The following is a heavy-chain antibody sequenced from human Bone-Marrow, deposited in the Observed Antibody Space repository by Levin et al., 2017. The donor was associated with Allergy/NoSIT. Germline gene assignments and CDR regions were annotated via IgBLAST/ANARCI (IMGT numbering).Heavy chain of an antibody. D-gene: IGHD1-26*01. CDR3: ARDSGVSGRLRFDP. Sequence: PGGSLRLSCAASEFTFSSYAMNWVRQAPGKGLEWVSAISGSGGTTYYADSVKGRFTISRDNSKNTLYLQMNSLGAEDTAIYYCARDSGVSGRLRFDPWGQGTLVTVSS. V-gene: IGHV3-23*01. CDR2: ISGSGGTT. J-gene: IGHJ5*02. CDR1: EFTFSSYA.